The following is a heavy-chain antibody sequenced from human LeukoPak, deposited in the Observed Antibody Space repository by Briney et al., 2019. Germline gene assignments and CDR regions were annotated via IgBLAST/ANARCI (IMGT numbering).Heavy chain of an antibody. V-gene: IGHV3-15*01. CDR2: IKSKTDGGTT. CDR1: GFTFSNAW. CDR3: TTRERGYLDY. Sequence: PGGSLRLSCAASGFTFSNAWMTWVRQAPGKGLEWVGRIKSKTDGGTTDYAAPVKGRFTISRDDSKNTLYLQMSSLSIEDTAVYFCTTRERGYLDYWGQGTLVTVSS. J-gene: IGHJ4*02.